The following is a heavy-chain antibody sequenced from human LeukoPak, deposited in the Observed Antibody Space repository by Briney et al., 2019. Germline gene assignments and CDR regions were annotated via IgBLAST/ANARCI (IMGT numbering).Heavy chain of an antibody. V-gene: IGHV4-59*01. J-gene: IGHJ6*02. Sequence: SETLSLTCTVSGGSISSYYWSWIRQPPGKGLEWIGYIYYSGSTNYNPSLKGRVTISVDTSKNQFSLKLSSVTAADTAVYYCAREGSGYLYYYYGMDVWGQGTTVTVSS. CDR1: GGSISSYY. CDR3: AREGSGYLYYYYGMDV. CDR2: IYYSGST. D-gene: IGHD5-12*01.